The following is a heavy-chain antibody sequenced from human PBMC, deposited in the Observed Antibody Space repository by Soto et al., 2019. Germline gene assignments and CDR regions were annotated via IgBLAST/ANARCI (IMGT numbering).Heavy chain of an antibody. CDR3: ARGRYEPLFGDY. Sequence: GSLRLSCAASGFTFSIYAMHWVRQAPGKGLEWVAVITYDGSNKYYADSVKGRFTISRDNSKNTLFLQMNSLRAEDTAVYYCARGRYEPLFGDYWGQGTLVTVSS. V-gene: IGHV3-30-3*01. CDR2: ITYDGSNK. D-gene: IGHD2-2*01. J-gene: IGHJ4*02. CDR1: GFTFSIYA.